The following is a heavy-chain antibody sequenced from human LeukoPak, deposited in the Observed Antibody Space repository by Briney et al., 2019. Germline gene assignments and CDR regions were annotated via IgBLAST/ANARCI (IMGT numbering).Heavy chain of an antibody. CDR3: GRGLAAAGRGDYGMDV. J-gene: IGHJ6*02. CDR1: GFTFSSHW. Sequence: GGSLRLSCAASGFTFSSHWMHWVRQVPGKGLVCVSRVHSDGSSPGYADSVKGRCTISRDNAKNTLYLQMNSLRAEDTAVYYCGRGLAAAGRGDYGMDVWGQGTTVTVAS. D-gene: IGHD6-13*01. V-gene: IGHV3-74*01. CDR2: VHSDGSSP.